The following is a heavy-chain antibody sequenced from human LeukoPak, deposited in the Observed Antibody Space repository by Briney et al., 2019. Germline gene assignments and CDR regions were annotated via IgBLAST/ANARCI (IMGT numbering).Heavy chain of an antibody. V-gene: IGHV1-69*13. Sequence: SVKVSCKASGGTFSSYAISWVRQAPGQGLEWMGGIIPIFGTANYAQKFQGRVTITADESTSTAYMELSSLRSEDTAVYYCARALAVAGLNFDYWGQGTLVTVST. CDR3: ARALAVAGLNFDY. J-gene: IGHJ4*02. CDR1: GGTFSSYA. CDR2: IIPIFGTA. D-gene: IGHD6-19*01.